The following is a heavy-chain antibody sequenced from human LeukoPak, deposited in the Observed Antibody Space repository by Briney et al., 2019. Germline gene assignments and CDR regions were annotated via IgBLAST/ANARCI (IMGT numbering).Heavy chain of an antibody. D-gene: IGHD3-10*01. J-gene: IGHJ4*02. V-gene: IGHV1-18*04. CDR2: ISAYNGNT. CDR3: ARVEKVLLWFGESHFDY. Sequence: GASVKASCKASGYTFTGYYMHWVRQAPGQGLEWMGWISAYNGNTNYALKLQGRVTMTTDTSTSTAYMELRSLRSDDTAVYYCARVEKVLLWFGESHFDYWGQGTLVTVSS. CDR1: GYTFTGYY.